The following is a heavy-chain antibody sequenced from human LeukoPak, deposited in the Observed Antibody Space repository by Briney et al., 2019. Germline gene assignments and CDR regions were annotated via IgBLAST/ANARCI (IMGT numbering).Heavy chain of an antibody. J-gene: IGHJ4*02. CDR3: ARGGWRLDY. CDR2: IYYSGST. Sequence: SETLSLTCTVSAGSISSSYWSWIRQPPGKGLEWIGYIYYSGSTNYNPSLKSRVTISVDTSKNQFSLKLSSVTAADTAVYYCARGGWRLDYWGQGTLVTVSS. V-gene: IGHV4-59*01. D-gene: IGHD2-15*01. CDR1: AGSISSSY.